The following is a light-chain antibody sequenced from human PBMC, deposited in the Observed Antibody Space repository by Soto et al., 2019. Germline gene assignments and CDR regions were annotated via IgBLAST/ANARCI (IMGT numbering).Light chain of an antibody. Sequence: DIVLTQSPGTLSLSLGERATISCRASQSVSRSYLAWYQQKPGQAPRLLIYAASSRATGISNRFSGSGSGTDFTPTSSRLDDEDFAVYYCQQYGSPRWTFGQGTKVEIK. CDR1: QSVSRSY. CDR2: AAS. CDR3: QQYGSPRWT. V-gene: IGKV3-20*01. J-gene: IGKJ1*01.